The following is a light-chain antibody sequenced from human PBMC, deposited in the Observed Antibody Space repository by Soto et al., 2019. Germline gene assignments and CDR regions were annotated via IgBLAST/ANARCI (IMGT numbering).Light chain of an antibody. Sequence: DIQMTQSPSSLSATVGYRFTITCQASQDISNYLNWYQQKPGKAPNLLIYEASNLEAGVPSRFSGSGSGTDFTFTISSLQPEDIGTYYCQQYDNVFTFGLGTRREIK. V-gene: IGKV1-33*01. J-gene: IGKJ5*01. CDR3: QQYDNVFT. CDR2: EAS. CDR1: QDISNY.